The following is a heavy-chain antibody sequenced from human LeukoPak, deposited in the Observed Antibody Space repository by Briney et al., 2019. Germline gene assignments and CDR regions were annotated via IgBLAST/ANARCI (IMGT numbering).Heavy chain of an antibody. CDR2: IDPSDSYT. CDR3: ARLGDYYDSSGYYYKTGYYGMDV. CDR1: GYSFTSYW. V-gene: IGHV5-10-1*01. D-gene: IGHD3-22*01. Sequence: GESLKIFCKGSGYSFTSYWISWVRQMPWKGLERMGRIDPSDSYTNYSPSFQGHVTISADKSISTAYLQWSSLKASDTAMYYCARLGDYYDSSGYYYKTGYYGMDVWGQGTTVTVSS. J-gene: IGHJ6*02.